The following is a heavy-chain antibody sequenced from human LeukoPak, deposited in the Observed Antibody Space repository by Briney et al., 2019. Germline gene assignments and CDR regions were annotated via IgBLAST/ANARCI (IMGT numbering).Heavy chain of an antibody. J-gene: IGHJ4*02. CDR3: ARVGYDSSGYYLHDY. V-gene: IGHV1-8*01. CDR2: MNPISGNT. D-gene: IGHD3-22*01. CDR1: GYTFTSYD. Sequence: ASVKVSCKASGYTFTSYDINWVRQATGQGLEWMRWMNPISGNTGSAQKFQGRVSMTRNNPIGTAYMELSSLRSEDTAVYYCARVGYDSSGYYLHDYWGQGTLVTVSS.